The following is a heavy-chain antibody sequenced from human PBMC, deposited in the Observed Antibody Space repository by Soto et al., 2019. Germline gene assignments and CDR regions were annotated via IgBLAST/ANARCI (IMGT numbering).Heavy chain of an antibody. CDR2: IDPSDSYT. Sequence: GESLKISCNGSGYSFTSYWISWVRQMPWKGLEWMGRIDPSDSYTNYSPSFQGHVTISADKSISTAYLQWSSLKASDTAMYYCARHSPLSYYYDSSGYSDDAFDIWGQGTMVTVSS. J-gene: IGHJ3*02. D-gene: IGHD3-22*01. CDR1: GYSFTSYW. CDR3: ARHSPLSYYYDSSGYSDDAFDI. V-gene: IGHV5-10-1*01.